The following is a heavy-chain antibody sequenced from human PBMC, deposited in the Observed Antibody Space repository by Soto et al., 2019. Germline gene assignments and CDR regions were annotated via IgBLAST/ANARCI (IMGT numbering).Heavy chain of an antibody. D-gene: IGHD2-2*01. Sequence: EVQLVESGGGLVQPGGSLKLSCAASGFTFSGSAMHWVRQASGKGLEWVGRIRSKANSYATAYAASVKGRFTISRDDSKNTAYLQMNSLKTEDTAVYYCTSEVAPAAMRYYYYMDVWGKGTTVTVSS. CDR2: IRSKANSYAT. V-gene: IGHV3-73*01. CDR3: TSEVAPAAMRYYYYMDV. CDR1: GFTFSGSA. J-gene: IGHJ6*03.